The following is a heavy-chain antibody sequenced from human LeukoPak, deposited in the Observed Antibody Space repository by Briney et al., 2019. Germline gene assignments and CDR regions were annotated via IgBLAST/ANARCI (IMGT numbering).Heavy chain of an antibody. Sequence: PGGSLRLSCAASGFTFSSYAVTWVRQAPGKGLEWVSTVSGSGGSTDYADSVKGQFTISRDNSKNALYLQMDSLRAEDTAIYYCVKLDLWQQRRFDLWGQGTLVTVSS. CDR3: VKLDLWQQRRFDL. V-gene: IGHV3-23*01. J-gene: IGHJ4*02. D-gene: IGHD6-13*01. CDR1: GFTFSSYA. CDR2: VSGSGGST.